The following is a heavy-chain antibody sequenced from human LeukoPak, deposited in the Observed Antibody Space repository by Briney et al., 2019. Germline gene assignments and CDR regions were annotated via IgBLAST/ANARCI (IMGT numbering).Heavy chain of an antibody. J-gene: IGHJ5*02. CDR3: AKEYYDFWSTYSSWFYP. Sequence: GRSLRLSCAASGFTFSSYGMHWVRQAPGKGLEWVAVIWYDGSNKYYADSVKGRFTISRDNSKNTLYLQMNSLRAEDTAVYYCAKEYYDFWSTYSSWFYPWGQGTLVAVSS. V-gene: IGHV3-33*06. D-gene: IGHD3-3*01. CDR1: GFTFSSYG. CDR2: IWYDGSNK.